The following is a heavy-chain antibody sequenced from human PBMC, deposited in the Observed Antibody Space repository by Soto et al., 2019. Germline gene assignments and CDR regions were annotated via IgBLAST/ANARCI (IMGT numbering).Heavy chain of an antibody. CDR1: GGSISSYY. V-gene: IGHV4-59*08. CDR3: ARHNYGSGSTYFDY. D-gene: IGHD3-10*01. CDR2: IYYSGST. J-gene: IGHJ4*02. Sequence: QVQLQESGPGLVKPSETLSLTCTVSGGSISSYYWSWIRQPPGKGLEWIGYIYYSGSTNYNPSLKSRVTISVDTSKNQFSLKLNSMTAADTAVYYCARHNYGSGSTYFDYWGLGTLVTVSS.